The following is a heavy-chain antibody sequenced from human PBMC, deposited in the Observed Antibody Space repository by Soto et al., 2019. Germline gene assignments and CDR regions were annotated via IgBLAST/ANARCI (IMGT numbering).Heavy chain of an antibody. Sequence: QVQLQESGPGLVKPSETLSLTCTVSGDSITSYFWGWIRQPPGKGLEWIGYIHSTGSTSYNPSLQSRVTMSVDTSKNQFSLTVISVTAADTAVYYCARFGRGDSYYGMDVWGQGTTVIVSS. J-gene: IGHJ6*02. CDR1: GDSITSYF. V-gene: IGHV4-59*01. CDR2: IHSTGST. CDR3: ARFGRGDSYYGMDV. D-gene: IGHD3-10*01.